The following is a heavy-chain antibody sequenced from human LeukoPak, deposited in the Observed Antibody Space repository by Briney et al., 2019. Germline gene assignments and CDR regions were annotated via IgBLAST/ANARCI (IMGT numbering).Heavy chain of an antibody. J-gene: IGHJ3*02. D-gene: IGHD3-3*01. CDR1: GVTVSNNF. CDR2: IKSKTDGGTT. Sequence: PGGSLRLSCAASGVTVSNNFMSWVRQAPGKGLEWVGRIKSKTDGGTTDYAAPVKGRFTISRDDSKNTLYLQMNSLKTEDTAVYYCGTAYYDFWSGSSDAFDIWGQGTMVTVSS. V-gene: IGHV3-15*01. CDR3: GTAYYDFWSGSSDAFDI.